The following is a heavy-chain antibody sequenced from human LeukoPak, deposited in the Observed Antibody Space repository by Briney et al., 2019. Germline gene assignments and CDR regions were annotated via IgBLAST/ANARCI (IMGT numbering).Heavy chain of an antibody. CDR2: INPNSGGT. CDR1: GYTFTAYY. D-gene: IGHD6-19*01. V-gene: IGHV1-2*06. J-gene: IGHJ3*02. CDR3: ARLSSGWYDDFDI. Sequence: ASVKVSCKASGYTFTAYYMHWVRQAPGQGLEWMGRINPNSGGTNYAQRFQGRVTMTRDTSISTAYMEMRRLKSDDTAVYYCARLSSGWYDDFDIWGQGTMVTVSP.